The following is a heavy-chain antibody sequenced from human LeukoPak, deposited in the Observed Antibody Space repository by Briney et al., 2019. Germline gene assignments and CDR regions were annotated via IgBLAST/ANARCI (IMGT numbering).Heavy chain of an antibody. CDR3: TKEGFASGSSFSGCFDP. V-gene: IGHV3-30*18. D-gene: IGHD3-10*01. Sequence: GGSLRLSCAASGFTFSSYGMHWVRQAPGEGLEWVAVVSYDGTVQYYADSAKGRFTISRDNSKNTLYLQMNSLRVEDTAVYYCTKEGFASGSSFSGCFDPWGQGTLVTVSS. CDR1: GFTFSSYG. J-gene: IGHJ5*02. CDR2: VSYDGTVQ.